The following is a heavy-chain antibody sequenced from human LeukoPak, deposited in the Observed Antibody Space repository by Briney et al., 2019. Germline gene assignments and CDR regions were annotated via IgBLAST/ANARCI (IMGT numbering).Heavy chain of an antibody. J-gene: IGHJ2*01. V-gene: IGHV4-59*01. Sequence: PSETLSLTCTVSGGSISSYYWSWIRQPPGKGLEWIGYIYYRGSTNYNPSLKSRVTISIDTSKNQFSLKLSSVTAADTAVYYCARVQEYCSSTRCYTIGYFDFWGRGTLVTVSS. CDR3: ARVQEYCSSTRCYTIGYFDF. CDR2: IYYRGST. CDR1: GGSISSYY. D-gene: IGHD2-2*02.